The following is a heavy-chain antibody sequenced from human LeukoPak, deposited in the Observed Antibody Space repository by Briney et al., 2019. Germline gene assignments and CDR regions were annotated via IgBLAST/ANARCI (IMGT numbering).Heavy chain of an antibody. Sequence: GGSLRLSCAGSGFTFSNCAMSWVRQAPGKGLEWVSSISGSGGTTYYADSVKGRFTISGDNSKKTLYLQMNSLRAEDTAVYHCAKGFYGSGSPDYWGQGTLVTVSS. CDR2: ISGSGGTT. D-gene: IGHD3-10*01. J-gene: IGHJ4*02. CDR1: GFTFSNCA. V-gene: IGHV3-23*01. CDR3: AKGFYGSGSPDY.